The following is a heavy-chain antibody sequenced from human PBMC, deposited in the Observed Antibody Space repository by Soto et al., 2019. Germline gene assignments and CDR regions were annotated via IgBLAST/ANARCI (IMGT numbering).Heavy chain of an antibody. D-gene: IGHD4-17*01. CDR1: GFTFSSYW. Sequence: GGSLRLSCAASGFTFSSYWMHWVRQAPGKGLVWVSRINSDGSSTSYADSVKGRFTISRDNAKNTLYLQMNSLRAEDTAVYYCARDTLSHDYGDYVPAKGVRWGQGTLVTVSS. CDR3: ARDTLSHDYGDYVPAKGVR. CDR2: INSDGSST. V-gene: IGHV3-74*01. J-gene: IGHJ4*02.